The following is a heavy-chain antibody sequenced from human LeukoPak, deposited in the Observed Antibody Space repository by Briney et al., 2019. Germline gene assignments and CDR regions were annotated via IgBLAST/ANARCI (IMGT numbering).Heavy chain of an antibody. CDR3: ARVNWTVTTGIPFDY. V-gene: IGHV4-4*07. D-gene: IGHD4-11*01. Sequence: SETLSLTCTVSGGSISSYYWSWIRQPAGKGLEWIGRIYSTGSTNYNPSLKSRVTISVDTSKNQFSLKLSSVTAADTAVYYCARVNWTVTTGIPFDYWGQGTLVTVSS. CDR2: IYSTGST. J-gene: IGHJ4*02. CDR1: GGSISSYY.